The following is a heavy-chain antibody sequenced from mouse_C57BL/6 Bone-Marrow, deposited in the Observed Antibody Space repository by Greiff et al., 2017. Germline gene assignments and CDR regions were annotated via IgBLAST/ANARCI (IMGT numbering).Heavy chain of an antibody. CDR2: IWRGGST. V-gene: IGHV2-5*01. Sequence: VKLKQSGPGLVQPSQSLSITCTVSGFSLTSYGVHWVRQSPGKGLEWLGVIWRGGSTDYNAAFMSRLSITKDNSKSQVFFKMNSLQADDTAIYYCAKMGTTVVTHWYFDVWGTGTTVTVSS. J-gene: IGHJ1*03. D-gene: IGHD1-1*01. CDR3: AKMGTTVVTHWYFDV. CDR1: GFSLTSYG.